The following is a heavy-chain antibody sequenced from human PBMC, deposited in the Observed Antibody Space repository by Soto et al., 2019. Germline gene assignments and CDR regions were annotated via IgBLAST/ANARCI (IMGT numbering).Heavy chain of an antibody. J-gene: IGHJ4*02. Sequence: EVQLVESGGGLVKPGGSLRLSCAGSGFTFSSYSMNWVRQAPGKGLEWVSSISSGDTYINYADSVKGSFTISRDNARRSRLLKVNSLTAVDTAVYYCARDLTGHSFAPFDSWGQGTLVTVSS. CDR2: ISSGDTYI. D-gene: IGHD5-18*01. V-gene: IGHV3-21*01. CDR3: ARDLTGHSFAPFDS. CDR1: GFTFSSYS.